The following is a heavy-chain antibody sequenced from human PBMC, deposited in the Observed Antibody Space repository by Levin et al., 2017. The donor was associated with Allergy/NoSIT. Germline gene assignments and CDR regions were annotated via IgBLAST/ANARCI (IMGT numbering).Heavy chain of an antibody. CDR3: ALGGRAVSHFDY. J-gene: IGHJ4*02. D-gene: IGHD1-26*01. CDR2: ISGSGGST. Sequence: HTGGSLRLSCAASGFTFSSYAMSWVRQAPGKGLEWVSVISGSGGSTYYADSVKGRFTISRDNSKNTLYLQMNSLRAEDTAVYYCALGGRAVSHFDYWGQGTLVTVSS. V-gene: IGHV3-23*01. CDR1: GFTFSSYA.